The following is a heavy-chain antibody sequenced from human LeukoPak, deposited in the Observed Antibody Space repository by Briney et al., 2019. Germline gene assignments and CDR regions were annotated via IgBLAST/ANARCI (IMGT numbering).Heavy chain of an antibody. Sequence: SETLSLTCTVSGGSISTYYWSWIRQPPGKGLEWIGYIYYSGSTNYNPSLKSRVTISVDTSKNQFSLKLNSVTAADTAVYYCARGKLLRYSSSSQNFDYWGQGTLVTVSS. CDR2: IYYSGST. V-gene: IGHV4-59*01. J-gene: IGHJ4*02. D-gene: IGHD6-6*01. CDR3: ARGKLLRYSSSSQNFDY. CDR1: GGSISTYY.